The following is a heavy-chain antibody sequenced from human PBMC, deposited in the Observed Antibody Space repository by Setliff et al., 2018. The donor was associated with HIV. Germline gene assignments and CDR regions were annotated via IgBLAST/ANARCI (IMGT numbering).Heavy chain of an antibody. CDR2: IYYSGST. CDR1: GDYISSSSDY. D-gene: IGHD4-17*01. J-gene: IGHJ3*02. V-gene: IGHV4-39*01. Sequence: SETLSLTCTVSGDYISSSSDYWGWIRQPPGKGLEWIGSIYYSGSTYHNPSLESRVSISVDTSKSQFSLKLISVTAADTPVYYCARQPLSRRRGTAVTTVGAFDIWGQGTKVTVS. CDR3: ARQPLSRRRGTAVTTVGAFDI.